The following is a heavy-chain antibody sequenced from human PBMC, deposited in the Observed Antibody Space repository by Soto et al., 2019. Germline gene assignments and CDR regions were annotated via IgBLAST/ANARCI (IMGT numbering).Heavy chain of an antibody. CDR2: INHSGST. CDR3: ARGQRITIFGVANNWFDP. J-gene: IGHJ5*02. D-gene: IGHD3-3*01. Sequence: PSETLSLTCAVYGGSFSGYYWSWIRQPPGKGLVWIGEINHSGSTNYNPSLKSRVTISVDTSKNQFSLKLSSVTAADTAVYYCARGQRITIFGVANNWFDPWGQGTLVTVSS. CDR1: GGSFSGYY. V-gene: IGHV4-34*01.